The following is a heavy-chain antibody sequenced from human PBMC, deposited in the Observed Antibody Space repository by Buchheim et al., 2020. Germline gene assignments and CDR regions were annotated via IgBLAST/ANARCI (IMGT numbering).Heavy chain of an antibody. CDR3: AKKVTYRADS. V-gene: IGHV3-7*01. Sequence: EVQLVESGGGSVQPGGSLRLSCVSSEFTFSYHWMGWVRKAPGKGLEWVAKIKQDGSDKYYVDSVKGRFTISRDNAKKSLYLQMDSLRVEDTAIYYCAKKVTYRADSWGQGTL. CDR1: EFTFSYHW. D-gene: IGHD1-14*01. J-gene: IGHJ4*02. CDR2: IKQDGSDK.